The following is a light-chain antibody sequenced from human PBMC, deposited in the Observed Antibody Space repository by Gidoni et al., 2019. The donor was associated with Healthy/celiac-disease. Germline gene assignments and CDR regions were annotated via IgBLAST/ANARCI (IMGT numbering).Light chain of an antibody. Sequence: EIVLTQSPGTLSLSPGERDTLSCRASHSVSSSYFAWYQQKPGQAPRLLIYCSSSRATGIPDRFSGSGSVTDFTLTISRLEPEDFAVYYFQQYGSSPRTFGQGTKVEIK. CDR2: CSS. CDR1: HSVSSSY. J-gene: IGKJ1*01. CDR3: QQYGSSPRT. V-gene: IGKV3-20*01.